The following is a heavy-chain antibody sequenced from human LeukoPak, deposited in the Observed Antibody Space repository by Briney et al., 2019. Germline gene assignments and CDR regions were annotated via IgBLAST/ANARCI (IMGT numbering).Heavy chain of an antibody. CDR2: IYYGGST. CDR1: GGSISSGGYY. D-gene: IGHD2-2*01. Sequence: SETLSLTCTVSGGSISSGGYYWSWIRQHPGKGLEWIGYIYYGGSTYYNPSLKSRVTISVDTSKNQFSLKLSSVTAADTAVYYCARTGCSSTSCYFGYWGQGTLVTVSS. J-gene: IGHJ4*02. V-gene: IGHV4-31*03. CDR3: ARTGCSSTSCYFGY.